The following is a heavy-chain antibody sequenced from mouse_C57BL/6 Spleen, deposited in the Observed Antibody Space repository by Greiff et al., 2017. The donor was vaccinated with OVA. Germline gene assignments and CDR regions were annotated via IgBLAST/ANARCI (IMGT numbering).Heavy chain of an antibody. CDR3: ASHGNYDAMDY. J-gene: IGHJ4*01. D-gene: IGHD2-1*01. CDR2: INPKNGGT. CDR1: GYTLTAYN. V-gene: IGHV1-18*01. Sequence: VQLQQSGPGLVKPGPSVRLPCKASGYTLTAYNMDGGKQRHGKSLEWIGDINPKNGGTIYNQKFKGKATLTVDKSSSTAYMELRSLTSEDTAVYYCASHGNYDAMDYWGQGTSVTVSS.